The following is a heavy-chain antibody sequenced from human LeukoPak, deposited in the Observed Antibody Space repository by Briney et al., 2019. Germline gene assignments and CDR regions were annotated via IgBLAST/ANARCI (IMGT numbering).Heavy chain of an antibody. D-gene: IGHD6-19*01. CDR1: GYTFTSYY. V-gene: IGHV1-46*01. Sequence: ASVKVSCKASGYTFTSYYIHWVRQAPGQGLEWMGIINPSGGSTNYAQKFQGRVTMTRDTSISTAYMELSRLRSDDTAVYYCARDPYSSGWFDYWGQGTLVTVSS. CDR3: ARDPYSSGWFDY. CDR2: INPSGGST. J-gene: IGHJ4*02.